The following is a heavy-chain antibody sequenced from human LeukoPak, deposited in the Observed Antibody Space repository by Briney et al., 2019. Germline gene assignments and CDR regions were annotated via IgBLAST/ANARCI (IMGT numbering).Heavy chain of an antibody. CDR3: ARAWGYGAWIQLWDTQNYYYYYMDV. Sequence: PGGSLRLSCAASGFTFSSYSMNWVRQAPGKGLEWVSSISSSSSYIYYADSVKGRFTISRDNAKNSLYLQMNSLRAEDTAVYYCARAWGYGAWIQLWDTQNYYYYYMDVWGKGTTVTVSS. V-gene: IGHV3-21*01. D-gene: IGHD5-18*01. CDR2: ISSSSSYI. CDR1: GFTFSSYS. J-gene: IGHJ6*03.